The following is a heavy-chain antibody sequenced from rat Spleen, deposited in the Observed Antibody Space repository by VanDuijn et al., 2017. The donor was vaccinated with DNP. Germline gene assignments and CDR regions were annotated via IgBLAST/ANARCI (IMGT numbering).Heavy chain of an antibody. V-gene: IGHV5S13*01. CDR2: ISTGGGNT. D-gene: IGHD1-12*02. J-gene: IGHJ2*01. CDR3: TTTHYFDGWFPFDY. CDR1: GFIFSNYW. Sequence: EVQLVESGGGPVQPGRSLKLSCVASGFIFSNYWMTWIRQAPTKGLEWVASISTGGGNTYYRDSVKGRFTISRDNAKNTLYLQMDSLRSEDTATYYCTTTHYFDGWFPFDYWGQGVMVTVSS.